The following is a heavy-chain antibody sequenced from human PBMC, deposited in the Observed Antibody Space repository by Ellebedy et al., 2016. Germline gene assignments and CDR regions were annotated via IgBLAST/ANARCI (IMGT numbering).Heavy chain of an antibody. CDR3: ARYSFVIGRVFDS. CDR2: ITSSSSAI. D-gene: IGHD3-16*01. V-gene: IGHV3-48*04. CDR1: GFTFSSYS. J-gene: IGHJ4*02. Sequence: GESLKISCAASGFTFSSYSMTWVRQAPGKGLEWLSYITSSSSAISYADSVKGRFTISSDNAKNSLDLQMNSLRAEDTAVFYCARYSFVIGRVFDSWGQGIPVTVSS.